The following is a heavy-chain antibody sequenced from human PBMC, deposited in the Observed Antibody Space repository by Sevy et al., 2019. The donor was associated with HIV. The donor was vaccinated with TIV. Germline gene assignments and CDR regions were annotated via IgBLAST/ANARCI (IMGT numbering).Heavy chain of an antibody. J-gene: IGHJ4*02. CDR2: INHSGSS. V-gene: IGHV4-34*01. Sequence: SETLSLTFTVYGGSFSDYSWSWIRQPPGKGLEWIGEINHSGSSNYNPPLKSRVTISVDTSKNQFSLKLSSVTAADTAVYYCARWRGTRITMIVVVVTGYFDYWGQGTLVTVSS. CDR1: GGSFSDYS. D-gene: IGHD3-22*01. CDR3: ARWRGTRITMIVVVVTGYFDY.